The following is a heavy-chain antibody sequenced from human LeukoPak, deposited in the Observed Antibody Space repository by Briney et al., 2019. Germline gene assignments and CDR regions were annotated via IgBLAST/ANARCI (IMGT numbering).Heavy chain of an antibody. V-gene: IGHV3-7*01. J-gene: IGHJ4*02. CDR1: GFTFSTYW. D-gene: IGHD5-12*01. Sequence: PGGSLRLSCAASGFTFSTYWMSWVRQAPGKGLEWVANIQQHGSEKYYVDSVKGRFTIPRDNARNSLYLQMNSLRAEDTAVYYCAREREAGRWLRFGFYFDSWGQGTLITVSS. CDR3: AREREAGRWLRFGFYFDS. CDR2: IQQHGSEK.